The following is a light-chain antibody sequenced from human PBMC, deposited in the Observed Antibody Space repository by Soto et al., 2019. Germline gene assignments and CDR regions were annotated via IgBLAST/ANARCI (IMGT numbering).Light chain of an antibody. CDR3: QQYGSSPTT. Sequence: EIVLTQSPATLSSFPGDRVTLSCRASQSVSRNYLVWYQQKPGQAPRLLIYGASGRATGIPDRFSGSGSGTDFTLTISRLEPEDFAVYYCQQYGSSPTTFGHGTKV. J-gene: IGKJ1*01. V-gene: IGKV3-20*01. CDR1: QSVSRNY. CDR2: GAS.